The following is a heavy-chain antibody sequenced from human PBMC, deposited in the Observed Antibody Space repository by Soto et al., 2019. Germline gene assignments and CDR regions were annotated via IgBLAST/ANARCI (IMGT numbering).Heavy chain of an antibody. CDR3: ARDGGRHSAGIDY. CDR2: IIPIFGTA. CDR1: GGTFSSYS. D-gene: IGHD1-26*01. Sequence: QVQLVQSGAEVKKPGSSVKVSCKASGGTFSSYSINWVRQAPGQGLEWMGEIIPIFGTANYAQKFQGRVTITADESTSTAYMQLSSLGSEDTAVYYCARDGGRHSAGIDYWGQGTLVTVSS. V-gene: IGHV1-69*01. J-gene: IGHJ4*02.